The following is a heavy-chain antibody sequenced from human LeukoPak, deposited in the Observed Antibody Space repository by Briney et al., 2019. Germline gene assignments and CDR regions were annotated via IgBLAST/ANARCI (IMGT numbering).Heavy chain of an antibody. CDR3: ARLGRDDFWSGYPKPPFDY. V-gene: IGHV4-39*01. CDR2: IYYSGST. Sequence: PSETLSLTCTVSGGSISSSSYYWGWIRQPPGKGLEWIGSIYYSGSTYYNPSLKSRVTISVDTSKNQFSLKLSSVTAADTAVYYCARLGRDDFWSGYPKPPFDYWGQGTLVTVSS. CDR1: GGSISSSSYY. J-gene: IGHJ4*02. D-gene: IGHD3-3*01.